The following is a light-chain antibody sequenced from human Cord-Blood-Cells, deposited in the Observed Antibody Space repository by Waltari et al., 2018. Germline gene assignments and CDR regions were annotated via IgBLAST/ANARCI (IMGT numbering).Light chain of an antibody. J-gene: IGLJ1*01. V-gene: IGLV2-11*01. Sequence: QSALTQPRSVSGSPGQSVTISCTGTSSDVGGYNYVSWYQQHPGKAPKLMMYYASKRPSWVPVLFAGSKSGNAASLTISGLQAEDEADYYCCSYAGSDTPYVFGTGPKVTVL. CDR1: SSDVGGYNY. CDR2: YAS. CDR3: CSYAGSDTPYV.